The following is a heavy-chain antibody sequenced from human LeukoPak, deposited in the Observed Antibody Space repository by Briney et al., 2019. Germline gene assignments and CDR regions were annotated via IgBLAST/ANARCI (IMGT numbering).Heavy chain of an antibody. CDR3: ARDKRYFDWDVDY. V-gene: IGHV4-61*02. CDR1: GGSISSGSYY. CDR2: IYTSGST. J-gene: IGHJ4*02. Sequence: SQTLSLTCTVSGGSISSGSYYWSWIRQPAGKGLEWIGRIYTSGSTNYNPSLKSRVTISVDTSKNQFSLKLSSVTAADTAVYYCARDKRYFDWDVDYWGQGTLVTVSS. D-gene: IGHD3-9*01.